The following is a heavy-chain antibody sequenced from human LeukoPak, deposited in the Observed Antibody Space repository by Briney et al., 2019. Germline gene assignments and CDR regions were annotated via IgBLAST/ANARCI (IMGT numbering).Heavy chain of an antibody. D-gene: IGHD3-22*01. J-gene: IGHJ4*02. CDR2: IYYSGTT. CDR1: GGSISSSSYY. Sequence: KTSETLSLTCTVSGGSISSSSYYWGWIRQPPGKGLEWIGSIYYSGTTYYNPSLKSLFTISVDTSKNQFSLKLSSVTAADTAAYYCARLQYYYDSRGYLSYYLDYWGQGTPVTVSS. CDR3: ARLQYYYDSRGYLSYYLDY. V-gene: IGHV4-39*01.